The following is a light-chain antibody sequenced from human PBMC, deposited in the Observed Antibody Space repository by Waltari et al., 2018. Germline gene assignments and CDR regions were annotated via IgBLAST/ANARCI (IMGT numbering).Light chain of an antibody. Sequence: EIVMTQSPASLSVSPGERATLSCRASQSISYNVAWYQQKPGQAPRLLIHGASSRETGIPARFSGSGSVTEFTLTISSLQSEDSALYYCQQDNTWPMYTFGQGTKLEIK. CDR3: QQDNTWPMYT. J-gene: IGKJ2*01. CDR2: GAS. CDR1: QSISYN. V-gene: IGKV3-15*01.